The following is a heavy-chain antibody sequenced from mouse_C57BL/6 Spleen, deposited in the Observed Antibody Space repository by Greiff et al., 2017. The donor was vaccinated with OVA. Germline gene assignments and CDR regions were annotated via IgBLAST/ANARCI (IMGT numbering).Heavy chain of an antibody. V-gene: IGHV1-55*01. CDR1: GYTFTSYW. D-gene: IGHD1-1*01. CDR2: IYPGSGST. Sequence: VQLQQPGAELVKPGASVKMSCKASGYTFTSYWITWVKQRPGQGLEWIGDIYPGSGSTNYNEKFKSKATLTADTASSSAYMQLSSLTSEDSAVYYSASGEFDYNGGSDLDYWGQGTTLTVSS. J-gene: IGHJ2*01. CDR3: ASGEFDYNGGSDLDY.